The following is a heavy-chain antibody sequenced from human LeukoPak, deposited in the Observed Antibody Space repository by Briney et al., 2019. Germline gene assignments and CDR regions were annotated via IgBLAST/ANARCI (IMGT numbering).Heavy chain of an antibody. CDR3: ARVWGAGYFDY. J-gene: IGHJ4*02. V-gene: IGHV1-2*06. CDR1: GYTFTGYY. CDR2: INPNSGGT. D-gene: IGHD3-16*01. Sequence: ASVKVSYKASGYTFTGYYMHWVRQAPGQGLEWMGRINPNSGGTNYVQKFQGRVTMTRDTSISTAYMELSRVRSDDTAVYYCARVWGAGYFDYWGQGTLVTVSS.